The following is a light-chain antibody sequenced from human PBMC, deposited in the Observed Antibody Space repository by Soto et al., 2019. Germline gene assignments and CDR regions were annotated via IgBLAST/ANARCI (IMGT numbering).Light chain of an antibody. Sequence: EIVLTQSPGTLSLSPGERATLSCRASQSVSSSYLAWYQKKPGQAPRLLIYGASSRATGIPDRFSGSGSGTDFTLPISRLEPEDFAVYYCQQYGSSPRLTFGGGTKVEIK. V-gene: IGKV3-20*01. CDR2: GAS. CDR1: QSVSSSY. J-gene: IGKJ4*01. CDR3: QQYGSSPRLT.